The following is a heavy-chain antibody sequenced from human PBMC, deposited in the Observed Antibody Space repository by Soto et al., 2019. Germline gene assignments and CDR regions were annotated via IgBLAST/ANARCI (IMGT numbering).Heavy chain of an antibody. Sequence: SETLSLTCTVSGVSITDDNYYWSWIRQSPGKGLEWIGHLYHGETTYTNPSLKSRPTISVDRSKNQFSLKLSSVTAADTAVYYCARGNVVAIDYWGQGTLVTVSS. CDR2: LYHGETT. CDR1: GVSITDDNYY. V-gene: IGHV4-30-4*01. D-gene: IGHD2-21*01. J-gene: IGHJ4*02. CDR3: ARGNVVAIDY.